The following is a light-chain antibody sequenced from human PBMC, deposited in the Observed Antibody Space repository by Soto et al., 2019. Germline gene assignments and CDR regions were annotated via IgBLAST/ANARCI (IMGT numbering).Light chain of an antibody. CDR1: SSNVGSNS. J-gene: IGLJ1*01. V-gene: IGLV1-44*01. CDR2: SNN. Sequence: QSVLTQPPSASGAPGQRVIVSCSGGSSNVGSNSVNWYQHLPGSAPKLLIFSNNQRPSGVPDRLSGSKSGTSASLAIGGLQSYDEADYYCAAWDDSLSAYVFGSGTKLTVL. CDR3: AAWDDSLSAYV.